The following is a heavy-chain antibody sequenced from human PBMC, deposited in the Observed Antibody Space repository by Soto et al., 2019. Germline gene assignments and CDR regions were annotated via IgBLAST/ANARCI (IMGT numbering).Heavy chain of an antibody. J-gene: IGHJ4*02. D-gene: IGHD6-13*01. Sequence: EVQLVESGGGLVQPGGSLRLSCAASGFTVSSNAMSWVRQAPGKGLEWVSVIHSGGSTYYADSVKGRFTISRDISKNTLFFQMNGLRAEDTALYYCARGVAPGTSAPDYWGQGTLVIVSS. V-gene: IGHV3-66*01. CDR1: GFTVSSNA. CDR2: IHSGGST. CDR3: ARGVAPGTSAPDY.